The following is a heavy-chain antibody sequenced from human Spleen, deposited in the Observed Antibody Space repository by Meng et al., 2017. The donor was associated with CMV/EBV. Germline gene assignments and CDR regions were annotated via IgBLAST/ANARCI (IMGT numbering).Heavy chain of an antibody. D-gene: IGHD3-16*02. J-gene: IGHJ4*02. CDR2: INPNSGGT. V-gene: IGHV1-2*02. CDR3: AREIPDKLIASFYLDY. CDR1: GYTFTAYY. Sequence: SGYTFTAYYIHWVRQAPGQGLEWMGWINPNSGGTKYVQKFQGRVTMTRDTSISTGYMELSSLRSDDTAMYYCAREIPDKLIASFYLDYWGQGTLVTVSS.